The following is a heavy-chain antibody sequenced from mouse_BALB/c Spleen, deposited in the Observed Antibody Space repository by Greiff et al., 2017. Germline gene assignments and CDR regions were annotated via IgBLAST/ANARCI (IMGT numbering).Heavy chain of an antibody. Sequence: VQLQQSGGGLVQPGGSRKLSCAASGFTFSSFGMHWVRQAPEKGLEWVAYISSGSSTIYYADTVKGRFTISRDNPKNTLFLQMTSLRSEDTAMYYCARSNWSYFDYWGQGTTLTVSS. D-gene: IGHD4-1*01. V-gene: IGHV5-17*02. CDR3: ARSNWSYFDY. J-gene: IGHJ2*01. CDR1: GFTFSSFG. CDR2: ISSGSSTI.